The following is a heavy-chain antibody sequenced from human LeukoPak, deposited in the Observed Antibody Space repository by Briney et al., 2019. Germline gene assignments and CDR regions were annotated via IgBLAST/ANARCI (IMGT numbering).Heavy chain of an antibody. Sequence: GASVKVSCKASGDTFTSYDINWVRQATGQGLEWMGWMNPNSGNTGYAQKFQGRVTMTRNTSISTAYMELSSLRSEDTAVYYCARGTRKDGYNYWFYYYYYMDVWGKGTTVTVSS. V-gene: IGHV1-8*01. CDR1: GDTFTSYD. D-gene: IGHD5-24*01. J-gene: IGHJ6*03. CDR3: ARGTRKDGYNYWFYYYYYMDV. CDR2: MNPNSGNT.